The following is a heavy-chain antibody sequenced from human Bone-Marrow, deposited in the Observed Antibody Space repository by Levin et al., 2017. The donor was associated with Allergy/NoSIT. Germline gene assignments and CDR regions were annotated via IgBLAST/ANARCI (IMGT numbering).Heavy chain of an antibody. CDR1: GFTFRSYG. CDR2: IWLHGSNK. D-gene: IGHD3-3*01. V-gene: IGHV3-33*03. CDR3: ARGITVFGVVLAVNDAFDI. J-gene: IGHJ3*02. Sequence: GGSLRLSCAASGFTFRSYGLHWVRQAPGKGLEWVAVIWLHGSNKNYADSVKGRFTISRDNSQNTLYLQMNSLRVEDTAVYYCARGITVFGVVLAVNDAFDIWGQGTMVTVSS.